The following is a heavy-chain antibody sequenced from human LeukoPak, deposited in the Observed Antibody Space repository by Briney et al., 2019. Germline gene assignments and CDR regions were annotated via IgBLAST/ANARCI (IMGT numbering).Heavy chain of an antibody. CDR1: GFSFSSYA. V-gene: IGHV3-23*01. D-gene: IGHD1-26*01. J-gene: IGHJ4*02. Sequence: GGSLRLSCAASGFSFSSYAMNWVRQAPGKGLEGVSGINGTDGPTYYADSVKGRFTISRDNSKNMVFLQMNSLRAEDTAIYYCARQYSGSYYLSRWGQGTLVTVSS. CDR3: ARQYSGSYYLSR. CDR2: INGTDGPT.